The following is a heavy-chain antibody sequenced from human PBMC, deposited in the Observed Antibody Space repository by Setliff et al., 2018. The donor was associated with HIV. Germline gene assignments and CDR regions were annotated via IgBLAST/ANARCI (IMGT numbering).Heavy chain of an antibody. J-gene: IGHJ3*01. V-gene: IGHV4-30-2*01. CDR3: ARPRAVEIEELPGALPLRGVFYL. CDR1: GDSLKSEAFS. CDR2: MKEGGRT. Sequence: KPSETLSLTCAMSGDSLKSEAFSWSWIRLPPGEGLEWIGYMKEGGRTYYNPSLRSRVTITSDKSKNQLPLTLNSVTAADTAVYYCARPRAVEIEELPGALPLRGVFYLWGQGSMVTVSS. D-gene: IGHD1-7*01.